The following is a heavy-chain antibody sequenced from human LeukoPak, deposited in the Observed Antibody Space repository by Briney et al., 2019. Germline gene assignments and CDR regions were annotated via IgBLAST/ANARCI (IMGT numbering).Heavy chain of an antibody. CDR3: ARFQGAHY. J-gene: IGHJ4*02. D-gene: IGHD4/OR15-4a*01. Sequence: GGSLRLSCAAAGFTFSSYSMKWVRQAPGMGLEWVSSISSSSSYIYYADSVKGRFTISRDNTKNSLYLQMNSLRAEDTAVYYCARFQGAHYWGQGTLVTVSS. V-gene: IGHV3-21*01. CDR2: ISSSSSYI. CDR1: GFTFSSYS.